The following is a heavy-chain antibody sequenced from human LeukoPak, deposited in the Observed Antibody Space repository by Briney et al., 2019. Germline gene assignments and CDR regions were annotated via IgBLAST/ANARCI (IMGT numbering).Heavy chain of an antibody. J-gene: IGHJ4*02. CDR3: ARSRGDAAKVPEY. Sequence: PGGSLRLSCAASGFTFSSYEMNWVRQAPGKGLEWVSYISSGGSSIYYADSVKGRFTISRDNSKSTLYLEMNSLRAEDTAVYYCARSRGDAAKVPEYWGQGTLVSVSS. D-gene: IGHD4/OR15-4a*01. CDR1: GFTFSSYE. CDR2: ISSGGSSI. V-gene: IGHV3-48*03.